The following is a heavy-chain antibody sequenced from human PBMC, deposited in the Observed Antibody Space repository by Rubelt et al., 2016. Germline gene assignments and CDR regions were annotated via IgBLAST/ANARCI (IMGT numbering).Heavy chain of an antibody. D-gene: IGHD3-16*01. CDR1: GFTFTNYA. V-gene: IGHV3-9*01. Sequence: EVQLVESGGGLVQPGRSLRLSCAASGFTFTNYAMHWVRQAPGKGLEWVSGISWNSGTIAYADSVKGRFTISRDNAKNSLYLQMNSLRAEDTAVYYCARDPWRGVKDYWGQGTLVTVSS. CDR3: ARDPWRGVKDY. CDR2: ISWNSGTI. J-gene: IGHJ4*02.